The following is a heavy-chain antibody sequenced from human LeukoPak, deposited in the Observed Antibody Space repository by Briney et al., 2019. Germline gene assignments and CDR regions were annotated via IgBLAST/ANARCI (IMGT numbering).Heavy chain of an antibody. CDR1: GASISSTTYY. CDR3: ARASSSSLAGYYYYMDV. V-gene: IGHV4-39*07. D-gene: IGHD6-6*01. CDR2: IYYSGST. Sequence: SETLSLTCTVSGASISSTTYYWGWIRQPPGKGLEWIGSIYYSGSTYYNPSLKSRVTISVDTSKNQFSLKLSSVTAADTAVYYCARASSSSLAGYYYYMDVWGKGTTVTVSS. J-gene: IGHJ6*03.